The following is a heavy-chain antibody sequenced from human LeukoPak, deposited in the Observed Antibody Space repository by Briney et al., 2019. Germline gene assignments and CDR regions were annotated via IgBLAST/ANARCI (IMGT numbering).Heavy chain of an antibody. CDR3: ARGKWEPRFDS. D-gene: IGHD1-26*01. CDR1: GGSLTASY. Sequence: SETLSLTCAVYGGSLTASYWTWIRQPPGKGLEWMGEVIYNGNTNYNSSLKSRVTISLDTSKNQFSLRLASLTAADTAMYYCARGKWEPRFDSWGQGTLVTVSS. J-gene: IGHJ4*02. V-gene: IGHV4-34*01. CDR2: VIYNGNT.